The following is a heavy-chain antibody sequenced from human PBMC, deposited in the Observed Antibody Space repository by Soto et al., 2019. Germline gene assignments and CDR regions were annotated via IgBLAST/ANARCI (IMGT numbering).Heavy chain of an antibody. CDR2: IRRKANNYAT. J-gene: IGHJ4*02. D-gene: IGHD3-3*01. CDR1: GFIFSDSA. V-gene: IGHV3-73*02. Sequence: EVQLVESGGGLVQPGGSLKLSCAASGFIFSDSALHWVRQASGKGLEWVGRIRRKANNYATTYAASVEGRFAIPRDDSRHTAYLPMNSLKTEDTDIYYCTRGIDVWSGYTRYDLDYWGQGTLVTVSA. CDR3: TRGIDVWSGYTRYDLDY.